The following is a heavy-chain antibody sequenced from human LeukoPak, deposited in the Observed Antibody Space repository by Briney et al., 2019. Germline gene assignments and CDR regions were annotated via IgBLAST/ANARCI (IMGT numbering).Heavy chain of an antibody. V-gene: IGHV4-34*01. CDR3: ARGPAVARFDY. CDR2: INHSGST. J-gene: IGHJ4*02. Sequence: SETLSLTCAVYGGSFSGYYWSWIRQPPGKGLEWIGEINHSGSTNYNPSLKSRVTISVDTSKNQFSLKLNSVTAAGTAVYYCARGPAVARFDYWGQGTLVTVSS. D-gene: IGHD6-19*01. CDR1: GGSFSGYY.